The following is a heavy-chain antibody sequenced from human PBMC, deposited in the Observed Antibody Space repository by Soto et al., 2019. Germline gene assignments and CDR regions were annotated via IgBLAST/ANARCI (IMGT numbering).Heavy chain of an antibody. J-gene: IGHJ4*02. CDR2: ISSSSSTI. CDR1: GFTFSSYS. D-gene: IGHD3-22*01. V-gene: IGHV3-48*02. Sequence: GSLRLSCAASGFTFSSYSMNWVRQAPGKGLEWVSYISSSSSTIYYADSVKGRFTISRDNAKNSLYLQMNSLRDEDTAVYYCATYYYDSSGYSFDFDYWGQGTLVTVSS. CDR3: ATYYYDSSGYSFDFDY.